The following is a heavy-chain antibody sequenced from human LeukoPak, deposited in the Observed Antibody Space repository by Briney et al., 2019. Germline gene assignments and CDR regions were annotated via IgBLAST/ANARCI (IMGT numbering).Heavy chain of an antibody. Sequence: GGSLRLSCEASGFTFSRYSVNWVRQAPGKGLEWVSYISGGSSTIYYADSVKGRFAVSRDNAKNSLYLDMNSLRAEDTAVYYCARVGSDFWSGYDVDYFDYWGRGILVTVSS. D-gene: IGHD3-3*01. J-gene: IGHJ4*02. CDR2: ISGGSSTI. CDR3: ARVGSDFWSGYDVDYFDY. CDR1: GFTFSRYS. V-gene: IGHV3-48*04.